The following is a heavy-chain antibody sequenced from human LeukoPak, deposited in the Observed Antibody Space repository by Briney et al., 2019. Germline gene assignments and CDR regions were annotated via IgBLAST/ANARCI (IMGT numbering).Heavy chain of an antibody. Sequence: GGPLRLSCAASGFTFSSYSMNWVRQAPGKGLEWVSSISSSSSYIYYADSVKGRFTISRDNAKNSLYLQMNSLRAEDTAVYYCARNSPAGRSITMIVVVTPGYFDYWGQGTLVTVSS. CDR1: GFTFSSYS. CDR2: ISSSSSYI. D-gene: IGHD3-22*01. J-gene: IGHJ4*02. V-gene: IGHV3-21*01. CDR3: ARNSPAGRSITMIVVVTPGYFDY.